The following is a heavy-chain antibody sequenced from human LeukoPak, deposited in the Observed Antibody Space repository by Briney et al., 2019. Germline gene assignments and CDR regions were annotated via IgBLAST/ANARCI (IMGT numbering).Heavy chain of an antibody. D-gene: IGHD5-12*01. CDR2: IRYDGSNK. CDR3: AKVRFSDSGRDGLDS. Sequence: GGSLRLSCAASGFSFSSYGMHWVRQASGRGLEWVAFIRYDGSNKDYADSVKGRFTVYRDNSKNTLYLEMNSLRAEDTAVYHCAKVRFSDSGRDGLDSWGQGTLVTVSS. CDR1: GFSFSSYG. V-gene: IGHV3-30*02. J-gene: IGHJ5*01.